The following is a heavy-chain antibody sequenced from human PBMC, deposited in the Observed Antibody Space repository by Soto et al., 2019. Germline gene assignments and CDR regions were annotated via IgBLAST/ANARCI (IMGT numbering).Heavy chain of an antibody. D-gene: IGHD2-21*02. CDR2: YDPEKDET. CDR1: GYTLRELS. J-gene: IGHJ4*02. V-gene: IGHV1-24*01. Sequence: ASVTVSCKVSGYTLRELSLHWVRQAPGKGLEGLAGYDPEKDETLYAQTVKGRIAVTEDTSAVTAYMELRGLTFDDSAVYYCATGDQLSAEVTGISFSFWGQGTRVTVSS. CDR3: ATGDQLSAEVTGISFSF.